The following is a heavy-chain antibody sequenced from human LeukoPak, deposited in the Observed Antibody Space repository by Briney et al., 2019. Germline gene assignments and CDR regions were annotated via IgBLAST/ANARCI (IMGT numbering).Heavy chain of an antibody. J-gene: IGHJ6*03. CDR3: TSCFMSGSQYFYMDV. Sequence: SGSLSLTCTVSGGSISGYFWSWIRQPPGKGPEWIGYIYSTGTTNYSPSLSSRVTISVDTSKNQLSLNLRFVTATDTAVYSGTSCFMSGSQYFYMDVWGKGTSVTVS. CDR1: GGSISGYF. V-gene: IGHV4-4*09. D-gene: IGHD2-2*01. CDR2: IYSTGTT.